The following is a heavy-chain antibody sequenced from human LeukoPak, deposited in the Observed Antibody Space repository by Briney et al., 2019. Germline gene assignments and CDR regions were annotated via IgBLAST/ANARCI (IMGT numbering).Heavy chain of an antibody. J-gene: IGHJ4*02. Sequence: PSETLSLTCTVSGGSISSGSYYWSWIRQPAGKGLEWLGRIYTSGSTNYNPSLKSRVTISVDTSKNQFSLKLSSVTAADTAVYFCARGVTVRGDRTFDYWGQGTLVIVSS. CDR2: IYTSGST. CDR3: ARGVTVRGDRTFDY. CDR1: GGSISSGSYY. V-gene: IGHV4-61*02. D-gene: IGHD3-10*01.